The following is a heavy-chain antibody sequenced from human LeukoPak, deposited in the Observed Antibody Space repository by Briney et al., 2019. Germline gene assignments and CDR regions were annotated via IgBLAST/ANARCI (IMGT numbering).Heavy chain of an antibody. V-gene: IGHV3-23*01. CDR2: ISGSGGST. CDR1: GFTISSYA. D-gene: IGHD6-13*01. J-gene: IGHJ4*02. CDR3: AKVTFSSSWYPFDY. Sequence: GGSLRLSCAASGFTISSYAMNWVRQAPGKGLEWVSAISGSGGSTYYADSVKGRFTISRDNSKNTLYLQMNSLRAEDTAVYYCAKVTFSSSWYPFDYWGQGTLVTVSS.